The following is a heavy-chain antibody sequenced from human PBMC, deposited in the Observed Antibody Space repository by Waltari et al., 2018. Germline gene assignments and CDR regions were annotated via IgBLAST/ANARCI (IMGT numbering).Heavy chain of an antibody. V-gene: IGHV1-18*01. CDR3: ARDLSSSGWYVCDY. Sequence: QVQLVQSGAEVKKPGASVKVSCKASGYTFTSYGISWVRQAPGQGLEWMGWNSAYKGNTNYAQKLQGRVTMTIDTSTSTAYMELRSLRSDDTAVYYCARDLSSSGWYVCDYWGQGTLVTVSS. J-gene: IGHJ4*02. D-gene: IGHD6-19*01. CDR1: GYTFTSYG. CDR2: NSAYKGNT.